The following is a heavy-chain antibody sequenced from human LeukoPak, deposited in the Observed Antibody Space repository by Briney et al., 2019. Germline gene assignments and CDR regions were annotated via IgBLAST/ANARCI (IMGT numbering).Heavy chain of an antibody. Sequence: ETLSLTCAAYGGSFSGYYWSWIRQPPGKGLEWVSSISSSSSYIYYADSVKGRFTISRDNAKNSLYLQMNSLRAEDTAVYYCARRGYSYGYLDDFDYWGQGTLVAVSS. CDR1: GGSFSGYY. CDR3: ARRGYSYGYLDDFDY. J-gene: IGHJ4*02. V-gene: IGHV3-21*01. D-gene: IGHD5-18*01. CDR2: ISSSSSYI.